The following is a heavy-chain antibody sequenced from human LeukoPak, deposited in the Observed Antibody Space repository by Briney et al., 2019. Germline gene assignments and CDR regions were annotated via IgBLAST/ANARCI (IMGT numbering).Heavy chain of an antibody. D-gene: IGHD6-19*01. CDR2: IYYSGST. CDR3: AGSIAVAPHTIDY. V-gene: IGHV4-59*01. Sequence: SETLSLTCTVSGGSISSYYWSWIRQPPGKGLEWIGYIYYSGSTNYNPSLKSRVTISLNTYKNQFSLKLRSVTAADTAVYYCAGSIAVAPHTIDYWGQGTLVTVSS. J-gene: IGHJ4*02. CDR1: GGSISSYY.